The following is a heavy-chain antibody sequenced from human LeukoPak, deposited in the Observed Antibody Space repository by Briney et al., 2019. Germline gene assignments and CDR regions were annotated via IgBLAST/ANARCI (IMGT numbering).Heavy chain of an antibody. CDR3: ARLRRGLDV. CDR2: IYYSGST. CDR1: GGSISSYY. J-gene: IGHJ6*02. V-gene: IGHV4-59*01. Sequence: RTSQTLPLTCTVSGGSISSYYWSWIRQPPGKGLEWIGYIYYSGSTNYNPSLKSRVTISVGTSKNQFSLKLSSVTAADTAVYYCARLRRGLDVWGQGTTVTVSS.